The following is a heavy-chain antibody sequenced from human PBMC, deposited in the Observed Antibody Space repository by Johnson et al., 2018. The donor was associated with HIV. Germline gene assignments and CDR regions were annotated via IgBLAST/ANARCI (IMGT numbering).Heavy chain of an antibody. CDR3: ARDGRDLVTRGSFDV. Sequence: VQLVESGGGVVQPGRSLRLSCAASGFTFSNSDMHWVRQPTGQGLEWVSGMGTAGDRHYADSVNGRFTVSRENAKNMVYLQMNSLRPEDTAVYYCARDGRDLVTRGSFDVWGQGTVVTVSS. V-gene: IGHV3-13*01. CDR2: MGTAGDR. J-gene: IGHJ3*01. CDR1: GFTFSNSD. D-gene: IGHD3-9*01.